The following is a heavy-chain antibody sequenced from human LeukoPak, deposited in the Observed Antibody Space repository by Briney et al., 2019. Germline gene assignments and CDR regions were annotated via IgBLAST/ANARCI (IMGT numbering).Heavy chain of an antibody. CDR1: GYTFTNYG. CDR2: IGTYSGNT. D-gene: IGHD1-26*01. V-gene: IGHV1-18*01. CDR3: ARDRGVEGGWFDP. Sequence: GASVKVSCKASGYTFTNYGITWVRQAPGQGLEWMGWIGTYSGNTHYVQKFQGRVTMTTDTSASTAYMELRSLRSEDTAVYYCARDRGVEGGWFDPWGQGTLVTVSS. J-gene: IGHJ5*02.